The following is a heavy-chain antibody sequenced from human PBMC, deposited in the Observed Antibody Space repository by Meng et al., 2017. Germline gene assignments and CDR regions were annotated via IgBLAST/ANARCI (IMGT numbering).Heavy chain of an antibody. CDR2: ISAYNGNT. V-gene: IGHV1-18*01. D-gene: IGHD3-10*01. Sequence: ASVKVSCKASGYTFTSYGISWVRQAPGQGLEWMGWISAYNGNTNYAQKLQGRVTMTTDTSTSTAYMELRSLGSDDTAVYYCARVLADVLPDAFDIWGQGTMVTVSS. J-gene: IGHJ3*02. CDR3: ARVLADVLPDAFDI. CDR1: GYTFTSYG.